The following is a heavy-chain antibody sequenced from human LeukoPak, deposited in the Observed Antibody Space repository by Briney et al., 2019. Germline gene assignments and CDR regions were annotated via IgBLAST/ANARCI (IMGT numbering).Heavy chain of an antibody. D-gene: IGHD2-2*01. Sequence: PSQTLPLTCTVSGVPISSGGYYWSWIRQHPGKGLEWIGYIYYSGSTYYNPSLKSRLTISVDTSKNQFSLKLSSVTAADTAVYYCASVYQHGMDVWGQGTTVTVSS. CDR2: IYYSGST. CDR1: GVPISSGGYY. V-gene: IGHV4-31*03. CDR3: ASVYQHGMDV. J-gene: IGHJ6*02.